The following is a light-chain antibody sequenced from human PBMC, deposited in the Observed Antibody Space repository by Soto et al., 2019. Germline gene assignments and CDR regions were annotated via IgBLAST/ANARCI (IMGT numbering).Light chain of an antibody. CDR1: SSNIGNNY. CDR3: GTWYSSMRAGV. V-gene: IGLV1-51*01. Sequence: QSVLTQPPSVSAAPGQTVTISCSGSSSNIGNNYVSWYQQLPGTASKLLLYDNNKRPSGLPDRFSGSKSGTSATLGITGLQTGDKTDYYCGTWYSSMRAGVFAVGTKLTVL. J-gene: IGLJ2*01. CDR2: DNN.